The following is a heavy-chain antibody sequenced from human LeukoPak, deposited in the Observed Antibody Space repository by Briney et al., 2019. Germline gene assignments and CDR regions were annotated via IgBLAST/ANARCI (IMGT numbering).Heavy chain of an antibody. Sequence: SETLSLTCTVSGGSISSSSYYWGWIRQPXXXGLEWIGSIYYSGSTYYNPSLKSRVTISVDTSKNQFSLKLSSVTAADTAVYYCARPSLDRFYYFDYWGQGTLVTVSS. V-gene: IGHV4-39*01. CDR3: ARPSLDRFYYFDY. D-gene: IGHD1-1*01. CDR1: GGSISSSSYY. CDR2: IYYSGST. J-gene: IGHJ4*02.